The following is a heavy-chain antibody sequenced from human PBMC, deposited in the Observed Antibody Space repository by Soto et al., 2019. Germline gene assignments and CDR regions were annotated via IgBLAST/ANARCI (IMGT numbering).Heavy chain of an antibody. D-gene: IGHD2-15*01. Sequence: GGSLRLSCAASGFTISSYGMHWVRQAPGKGLEWVAVISYDGSNKYYADSVKGRFTISRDNSKNTLYLQMNSLRAEDTAVYYCANERGYCSGGSCSYYYYGMDVWGQGTTVTVSS. J-gene: IGHJ6*02. V-gene: IGHV3-30*18. CDR2: ISYDGSNK. CDR3: ANERGYCSGGSCSYYYYGMDV. CDR1: GFTISSYG.